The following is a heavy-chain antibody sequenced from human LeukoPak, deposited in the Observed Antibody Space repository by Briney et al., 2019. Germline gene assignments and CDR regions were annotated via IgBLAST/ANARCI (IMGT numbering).Heavy chain of an antibody. Sequence: EASVKVSCKASGGTFSSYAISWVRQAPGQGLEWMGRIIPIFGTANYAQKFQGRVTITTDESTSTAYMELSSLRSEDTAVYYCARVPGGNWNDESLKTRNWFDPWGQGTLVTVSS. CDR2: IIPIFGTA. J-gene: IGHJ5*02. CDR1: GGTFSSYA. CDR3: ARVPGGNWNDESLKTRNWFDP. D-gene: IGHD1-20*01. V-gene: IGHV1-69*05.